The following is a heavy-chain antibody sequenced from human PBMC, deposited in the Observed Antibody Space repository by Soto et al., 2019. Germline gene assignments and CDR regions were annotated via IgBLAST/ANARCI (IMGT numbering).Heavy chain of an antibody. D-gene: IGHD3-16*01. CDR3: AMVDVYVTPSPQDV. CDR1: GYTFTRYG. CDR2: INTYNGNT. J-gene: IGHJ6*02. Sequence: QVQLVQSGAEVKNPGASVKVSCKASGYTFTRYGIAWARQAPGQGLEWMGWINTYNGNTNYARNYQGRVTLTTDTYTSTAYTELRSLRPNDTGLYDCAMVDVYVTPSPQDVWGQGTTVIVYS. V-gene: IGHV1-18*01.